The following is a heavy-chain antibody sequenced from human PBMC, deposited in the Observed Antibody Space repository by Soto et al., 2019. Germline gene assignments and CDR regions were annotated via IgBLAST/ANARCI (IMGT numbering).Heavy chain of an antibody. CDR1: GYTLTELS. D-gene: IGHD3-16*01. CDR3: ATASFRFREDAFDI. CDR2: FDPEDGET. J-gene: IGHJ3*02. V-gene: IGHV1-24*01. Sequence: ASVKVSCKVSGYTLTELSMHWVRQAPGKGLEWMGGFDPEDGETIYAQKFQGRVTMTEDTSTDTAYMELSSLRSEDTAVYYCATASFRFREDAFDIWGQGTMVTVSS.